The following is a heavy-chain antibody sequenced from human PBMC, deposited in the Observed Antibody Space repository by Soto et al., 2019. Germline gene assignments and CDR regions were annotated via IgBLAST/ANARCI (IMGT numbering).Heavy chain of an antibody. J-gene: IGHJ1*01. D-gene: IGHD6-19*01. V-gene: IGHV1-69*08. CDR1: GGTFSSYT. Sequence: QVQLVQSGAEVKKPGSSVKVSCKASGGTFSSYTISWVRQAPGQGLEWMGRIIPILGIANYAQKFQGRVTITADKSTSTDYMELSSLRSEDTAVYYCARDGSSGWSLGIQHWGQGTLVTVSS. CDR3: ARDGSSGWSLGIQH. CDR2: IIPILGIA.